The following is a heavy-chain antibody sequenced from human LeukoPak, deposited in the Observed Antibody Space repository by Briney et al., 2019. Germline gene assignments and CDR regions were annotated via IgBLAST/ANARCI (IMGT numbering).Heavy chain of an antibody. Sequence: SQTLSLTCAISGDSVSSNSAAWNWIRQSPSRGLEWLGRTYYRSKWYNDYAVSVKSRITINPDTSKNQFSLQLNSVTPEDTAVYYCAREGLPTIGTPPYYFDYWGQGTLVTVSS. V-gene: IGHV6-1*01. J-gene: IGHJ4*02. D-gene: IGHD1-7*01. CDR3: AREGLPTIGTPPYYFDY. CDR2: TYYRSKWYN. CDR1: GDSVSSNSAA.